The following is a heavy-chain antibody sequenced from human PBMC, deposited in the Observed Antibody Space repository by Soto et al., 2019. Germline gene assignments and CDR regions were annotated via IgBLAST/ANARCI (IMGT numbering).Heavy chain of an antibody. V-gene: IGHV3-30-3*01. J-gene: IGHJ3*02. D-gene: IGHD3-10*01. CDR1: GFTFSNYA. Sequence: QVQLVESGGGVVQPGRSLRLSCAASGFTFSNYAIHWVRQAPGKGLEWVAVISYDGSNKYYADSVKGRFTISRDHSENTLYLQMNSLRAEDTAVYYCARPRYYYGSRSYYNLLEAFDIWGQRTMVTVSS. CDR2: ISYDGSNK. CDR3: ARPRYYYGSRSYYNLLEAFDI.